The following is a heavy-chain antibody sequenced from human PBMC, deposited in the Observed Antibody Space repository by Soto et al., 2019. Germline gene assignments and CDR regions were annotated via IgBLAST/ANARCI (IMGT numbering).Heavy chain of an antibody. J-gene: IGHJ6*02. CDR1: GFTFSSYA. Sequence: TVGSLRLSCAASGFTFSSYAMHWVRQAPGKGLEWVAVISYDGSNKYYADSVKGRFTISRDNSENTLYLQMNSLRAEDTAVYYCADTEPVDGMDVWGQGTTVTVSS. CDR3: ADTEPVDGMDV. D-gene: IGHD5-12*01. V-gene: IGHV3-30-3*01. CDR2: ISYDGSNK.